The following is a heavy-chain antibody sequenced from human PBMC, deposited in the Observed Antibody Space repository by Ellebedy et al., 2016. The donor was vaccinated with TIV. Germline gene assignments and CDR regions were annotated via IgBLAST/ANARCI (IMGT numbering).Heavy chain of an antibody. CDR3: ATDGSYGDYRSPTHAFVM. Sequence: GGSLRLSCAASRFSFSSYWMTWVRQPPGKGLEWVANINQDGSDKYYVDSVKGRFTIARDNAKNSLFLQMSSLRVEDTAGYYCATDGSYGDYRSPTHAFVMWGQGTMVAVSS. CDR2: INQDGSDK. D-gene: IGHD4-17*01. V-gene: IGHV3-7*01. CDR1: RFSFSSYW. J-gene: IGHJ3*02.